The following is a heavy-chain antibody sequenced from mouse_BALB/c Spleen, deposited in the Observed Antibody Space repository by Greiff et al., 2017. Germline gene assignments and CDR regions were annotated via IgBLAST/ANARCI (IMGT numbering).Heavy chain of an antibody. V-gene: IGHV1S16*01. CDR2: INPSNGGT. J-gene: IGHJ2*01. CDR3: TIWLRFDY. D-gene: IGHD2-2*01. CDR1: GYTFTSYY. Sequence: QVQLQQSGAELVKPGASVKLSCKASGYTFTSYYMYWVKQRPGQGLEWIGEINPSNGGTNFNEKFKSKATLTVDKSSSTAYMQLSSLTSEDSAVYYCTIWLRFDYWGQGTTLTVSS.